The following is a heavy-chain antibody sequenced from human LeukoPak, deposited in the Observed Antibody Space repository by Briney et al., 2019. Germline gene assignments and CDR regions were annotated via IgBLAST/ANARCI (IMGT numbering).Heavy chain of an antibody. CDR2: INPNSGGT. Sequence: ASVKVSCKASGYTFTGYYMHWVRQAPGQGLEWMGWINPNSGGTNYAQKFQGRVTMTRDTSISTAYMELSRLRSDDTAVYYCARGVDDILTGGGFDPWGQGTLVTVSS. J-gene: IGHJ5*02. CDR1: GYTFTGYY. CDR3: ARGVDDILTGGGFDP. D-gene: IGHD3-9*01. V-gene: IGHV1-2*02.